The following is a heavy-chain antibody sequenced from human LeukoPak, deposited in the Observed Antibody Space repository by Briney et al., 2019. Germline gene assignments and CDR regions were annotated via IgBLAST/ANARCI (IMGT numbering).Heavy chain of an antibody. J-gene: IGHJ4*02. D-gene: IGHD5-12*01. CDR2: IRYDGSNK. V-gene: IGHV3-30*02. CDR1: RFTFSTFV. CDR3: AKGDSGYDPYYFDY. Sequence: GGSLRLSCAASRFTFSTFVMHWVRQAPGKGLEWVAFIRYDGSNKYYADSVKGRFTISRDNSKNTLYLQMNSLRAEDTAVYYCAKGDSGYDPYYFDYWGQGTLVTVSS.